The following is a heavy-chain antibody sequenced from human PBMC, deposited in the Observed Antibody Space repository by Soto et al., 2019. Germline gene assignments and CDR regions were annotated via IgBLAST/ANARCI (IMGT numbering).Heavy chain of an antibody. J-gene: IGHJ3*02. D-gene: IGHD2-21*01. Sequence: ASVKVSCKASGYTFTSYDISWVRQAPGQGLEWMGWISAYNGNTDYAQKLQGRVTMTTDTSTSTAYMELRSLRSDDTAVYYCASQATIPHPPDAFDIWGQGTMVTVSS. V-gene: IGHV1-18*01. CDR1: GYTFTSYD. CDR2: ISAYNGNT. CDR3: ASQATIPHPPDAFDI.